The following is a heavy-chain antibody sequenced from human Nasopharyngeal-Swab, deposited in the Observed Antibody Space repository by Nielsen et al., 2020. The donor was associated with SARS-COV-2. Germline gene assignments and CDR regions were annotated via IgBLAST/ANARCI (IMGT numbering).Heavy chain of an antibody. V-gene: IGHV7-4-1*02. J-gene: IGHJ3*02. CDR3: ARAITIFGAPGAFDI. Sequence: WVRQAPGQGLEWMGWINTNTGNPTYAQGFTGRFVSSLDTSVSTAYLQISSLKAEDTAVYYCARAITIFGAPGAFDIWGQGTMVTVSS. CDR2: INTNTGNP. D-gene: IGHD3-3*01.